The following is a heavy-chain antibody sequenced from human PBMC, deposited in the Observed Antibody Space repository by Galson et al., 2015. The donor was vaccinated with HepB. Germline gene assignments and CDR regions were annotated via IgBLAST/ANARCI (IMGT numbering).Heavy chain of an antibody. V-gene: IGHV1-69*04. D-gene: IGHD2-2*01. CDR1: GGTFSSYA. CDR3: ASTSFIVVVPAAPSAPFDY. Sequence: SVKVSCKASGGTFSSYAISWVRQAPGQGLEWMGRIIPILGIANYAQKFQGRVTITADKSTSTAYMELSSLRSEDTAVYYCASTSFIVVVPAAPSAPFDYWGQGTLVTVSS. CDR2: IIPILGIA. J-gene: IGHJ4*02.